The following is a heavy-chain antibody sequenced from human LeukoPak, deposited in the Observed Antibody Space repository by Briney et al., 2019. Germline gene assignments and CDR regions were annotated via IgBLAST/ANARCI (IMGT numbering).Heavy chain of an antibody. J-gene: IGHJ4*02. CDR2: ISNSSSTM. V-gene: IGHV3-48*01. CDR3: ASGVSSTSCYVDY. Sequence: GGSLRLSCAASGFTFSSYSMNRVRQAPGKGLEWISYISNSSSTMYYADSVKGRFTISRDNAKNSLYLQMNSLRAEDTAVYYCASGVSSTSCYVDYWGQGTLVTVSS. D-gene: IGHD2-2*01. CDR1: GFTFSSYS.